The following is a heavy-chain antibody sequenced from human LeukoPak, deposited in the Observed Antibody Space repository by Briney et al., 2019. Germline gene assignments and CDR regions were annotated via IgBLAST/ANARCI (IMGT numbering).Heavy chain of an antibody. CDR3: ATDFGGVIALIGY. Sequence: GGSLRLSCAGSGFTFSSYAMHWVRQAPGKGLEWVAVISYDGSDKYYADSVKGRFTISRDNSKNTLYLQVNSLRAEDTAVYYCATDFGGVIALIGYWGQGTLVTVPS. CDR2: ISYDGSDK. V-gene: IGHV3-30*04. J-gene: IGHJ4*02. D-gene: IGHD3-16*02. CDR1: GFTFSSYA.